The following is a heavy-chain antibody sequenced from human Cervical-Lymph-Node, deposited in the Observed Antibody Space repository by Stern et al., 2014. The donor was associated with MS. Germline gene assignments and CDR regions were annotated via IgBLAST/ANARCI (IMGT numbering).Heavy chain of an antibody. D-gene: IGHD3-22*01. Sequence: EVQLEESGGGLVKPGGSLRLSCAASGFTFSSFGMNWVRQAPGKGLEWVSSISSSSSYIYFADSVKGRFTISRDNAKHSLYLQMNSLRAEDTAVYYCARVSDSRGYPLDYWGQGTLVTVSS. J-gene: IGHJ4*02. CDR1: GFTFSSFG. CDR3: ARVSDSRGYPLDY. CDR2: ISSSSSYI. V-gene: IGHV3-21*01.